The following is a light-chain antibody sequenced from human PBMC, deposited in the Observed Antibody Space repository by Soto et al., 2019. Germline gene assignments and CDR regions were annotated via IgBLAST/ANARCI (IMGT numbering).Light chain of an antibody. J-gene: IGKJ4*01. V-gene: IGKV3-20*01. Sequence: EIVLTQSPGTLPLSPGERATLSFRASQSVSSSFLTWYQQKPGQAPRLLIYGASSRATGIPDRFSGSGSGTDFTLTISRLEPEDFAVYYCQQYGSSRLTFGGGTKVDI. CDR1: QSVSSSF. CDR2: GAS. CDR3: QQYGSSRLT.